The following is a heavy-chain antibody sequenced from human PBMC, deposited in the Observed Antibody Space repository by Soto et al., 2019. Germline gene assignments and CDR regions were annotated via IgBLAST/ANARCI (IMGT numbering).Heavy chain of an antibody. J-gene: IGHJ5*02. Sequence: PSETLSLTCAVSIGSISSSNWWSWVRQPPGKGLEWIGEIYHSGSTNYNPSLKSRVTISVDKSKNQFSLKLSSVTAADTAVYYCARVWVGYCSGGSCYSPWFDPWGQGTLVTVSS. CDR1: IGSISSSNW. CDR3: ARVWVGYCSGGSCYSPWFDP. D-gene: IGHD2-15*01. V-gene: IGHV4-4*02. CDR2: IYHSGST.